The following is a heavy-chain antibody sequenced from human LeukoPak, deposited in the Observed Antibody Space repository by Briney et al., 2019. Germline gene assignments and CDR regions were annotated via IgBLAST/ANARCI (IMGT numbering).Heavy chain of an antibody. D-gene: IGHD3-22*01. CDR2: IDTSGGNT. CDR3: AKDVVGSSGYYVF. CDR1: GFTFTSYG. Sequence: GGSLRLSCAASGFTFTSYGLSWVRQAPGKGLEWVSAIDTSGGNTYYADSVKGRFTISRDNSKNTLYLQMNSLRAEDTAVYYCAKDVVGSSGYYVFWGQGTLVTVSS. J-gene: IGHJ4*02. V-gene: IGHV3-23*01.